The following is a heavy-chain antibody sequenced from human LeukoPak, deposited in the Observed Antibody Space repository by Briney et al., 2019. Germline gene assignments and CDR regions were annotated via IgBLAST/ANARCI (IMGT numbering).Heavy chain of an antibody. V-gene: IGHV4-39*01. CDR1: GGSISSSSYY. CDR2: IYYSGST. Sequence: KTSETLSLTCTVSGGSISSSSYYWGWIRQPPGKGLEWIGSIYYSGSTYYNPSLKSRVTISVDTSKNQFSLKLSSVTAAGTAVYYCASVNYSNGGFDYWGQGTLVTVSS. J-gene: IGHJ4*02. D-gene: IGHD4-11*01. CDR3: ASVNYSNGGFDY.